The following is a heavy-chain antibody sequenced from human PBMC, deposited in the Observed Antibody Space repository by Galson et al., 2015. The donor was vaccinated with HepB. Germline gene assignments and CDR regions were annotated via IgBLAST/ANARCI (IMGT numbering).Heavy chain of an antibody. CDR1: GYSFTSYW. D-gene: IGHD2-15*01. Sequence: QSGAEVKKPGESLKISCKGSGYSFTSYWIGWVRQMPGKGLEWMGIMYPGDSDTRYSPSFQGQVTISADKSISTASLQWSSLKASDTAMYYCTIVVVVAATRDIGMDVWGQGTTVTVSS. J-gene: IGHJ6*02. V-gene: IGHV5-51*03. CDR2: MYPGDSDT. CDR3: TIVVVVAATRDIGMDV.